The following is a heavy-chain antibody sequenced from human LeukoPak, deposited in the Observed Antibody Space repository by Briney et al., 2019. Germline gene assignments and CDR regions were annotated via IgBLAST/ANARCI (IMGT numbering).Heavy chain of an antibody. V-gene: IGHV1-46*01. CDR1: GYTFSNYY. CDR3: ARRGAGDAFDI. D-gene: IGHD1-26*01. J-gene: IGHJ3*02. CDR2: INPSGGST. Sequence: ASVKVSCKASGYTFSNYYIHWVRQAPGQGLEWMGIINPSGGSTSNAQRFQGSVTMTRDMSTSTVYMELSSLRSEDTAVYYCARRGAGDAFDIWGQGTMVTVSS.